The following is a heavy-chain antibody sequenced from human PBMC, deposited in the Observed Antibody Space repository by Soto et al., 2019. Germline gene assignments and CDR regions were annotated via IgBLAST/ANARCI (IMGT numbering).Heavy chain of an antibody. J-gene: IGHJ3*01. CDR2: TPRTGAT. V-gene: IGHV3-53*01. Sequence: VQLVESGGGLMQTGGSLRISCAASGFSVNSNFMNWVRKAPGKGLEWVSFTPRTGATLYADSVKGRLIVSSDDANKAVYLRLNNLTVDDTAVYYCRAWLLAESFDVWRPGTVVTVSA. CDR3: RAWLLAESFDV. D-gene: IGHD2-21*02. CDR1: GFSVNSNF.